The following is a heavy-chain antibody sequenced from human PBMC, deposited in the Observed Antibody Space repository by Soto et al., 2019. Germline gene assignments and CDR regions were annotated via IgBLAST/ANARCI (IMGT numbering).Heavy chain of an antibody. CDR2: IYYSGST. Sequence: SETLSLTCTVSGGSISSSSYYWGWIRQPPGKGLEWIGSIYYSGSTYYNPSLKSRVTISVDTSKNQFSLKLSSVTAADTAVYFCARLVNGYDDSRFDYWGQGTLVTVSS. CDR3: ARLVNGYDDSRFDY. D-gene: IGHD3-22*01. J-gene: IGHJ4*02. V-gene: IGHV4-39*01. CDR1: GGSISSSSYY.